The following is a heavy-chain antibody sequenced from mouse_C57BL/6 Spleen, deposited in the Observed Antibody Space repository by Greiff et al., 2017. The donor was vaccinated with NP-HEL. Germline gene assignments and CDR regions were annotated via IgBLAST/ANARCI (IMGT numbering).Heavy chain of an antibody. CDR1: GYTFTSYW. Sequence: QVQLQQPGAELVKPRASVKLSCKASGYTFTSYWMHWVKQRPGRGLEWIGRIDPNSGGTKYNEKFKSKATLTVDKPSSTAYMQLSSLTSEDSAVYYCARSRALITTVNYAMDYWGQGTSVTVSS. CDR3: ARSRALITTVNYAMDY. CDR2: IDPNSGGT. V-gene: IGHV1-72*01. J-gene: IGHJ4*01. D-gene: IGHD1-1*01.